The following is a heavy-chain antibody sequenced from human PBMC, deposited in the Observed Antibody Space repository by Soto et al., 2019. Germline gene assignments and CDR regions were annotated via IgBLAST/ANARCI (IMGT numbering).Heavy chain of an antibody. V-gene: IGHV1-8*01. Sequence: QVQLVQSGAEVKKPGASVKVACKASGYTFTSYDINWVRQAPGQGLEWMGWMHPNSGNTGRAQKFQGRITMTRDTSISTAYMELTSLRSDDTAIYYCARGGGVAVVTGGWCDPWGQGTLVTVSS. D-gene: IGHD2-15*01. CDR3: ARGGGVAVVTGGWCDP. CDR2: MHPNSGNT. J-gene: IGHJ5*02. CDR1: GYTFTSYD.